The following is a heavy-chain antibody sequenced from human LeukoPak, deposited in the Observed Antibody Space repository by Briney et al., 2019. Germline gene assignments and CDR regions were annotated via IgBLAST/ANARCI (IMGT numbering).Heavy chain of an antibody. V-gene: IGHV4-59*01. CDR2: IYYSGST. D-gene: IGHD3-9*01. CDR1: GGSISSYY. CDR3: ARGREGLYDILTGYYSPTCWFDP. Sequence: SETLSLTCTVSGGSISSYYWSWIRQPPGKGLEWIGYIYYSGSTNYNPSLKSRVTISVDTSKNQFSLKLSSVTAADTAAYYCARGREGLYDILTGYYSPTCWFDPWGQGTLVTVSS. J-gene: IGHJ5*02.